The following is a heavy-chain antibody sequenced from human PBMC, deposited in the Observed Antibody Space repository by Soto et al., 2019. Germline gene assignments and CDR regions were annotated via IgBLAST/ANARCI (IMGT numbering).Heavy chain of an antibody. J-gene: IGHJ4*02. CDR2: IRGSGAST. D-gene: IGHD3-3*01. CDR3: AKERGDLWGVFDY. V-gene: IGHV3-23*01. CDR1: RFTFSSYA. Sequence: EVQLLESGGGLVQPGGSLRLSCAASRFTFSSYAMAWVRQAPGKGLEWVSTIRGSGASTYYPDSVKGRFTISRDNSKNTLYLQVTSLTAEDTAVYYCAKERGDLWGVFDYWGQGTLVTVSS.